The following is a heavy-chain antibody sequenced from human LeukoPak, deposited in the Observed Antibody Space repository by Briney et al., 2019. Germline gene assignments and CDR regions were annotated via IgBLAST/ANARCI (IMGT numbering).Heavy chain of an antibody. Sequence: ASVKVSCKASGYTFTSYYMHWVRQAPGQGLEWVGVINPSGGSTSYAQKFQGRVTMTRDTSTSTVYMELSSLRSEDTAVYYCARDGYYYDSSGYWDLPNYNWFDPWGQGTLVTVSS. V-gene: IGHV1-46*01. CDR2: INPSGGST. D-gene: IGHD3-22*01. CDR1: GYTFTSYY. CDR3: ARDGYYYDSSGYWDLPNYNWFDP. J-gene: IGHJ5*02.